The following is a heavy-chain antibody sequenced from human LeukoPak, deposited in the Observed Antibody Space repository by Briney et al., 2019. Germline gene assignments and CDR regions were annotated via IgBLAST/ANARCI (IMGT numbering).Heavy chain of an antibody. V-gene: IGHV4-34*01. Sequence: PSETLSLTCAVYGGSFSGYYWSWIRQPPGKGLEWIGEINHSGSTNYNPSLKSRVTISVDTSKNQFSLKLSSVTAADTAVYYCARVRYFDRSIDDWGQGTLVTVSS. CDR1: GGSFSGYY. CDR2: INHSGST. D-gene: IGHD3-9*01. CDR3: ARVRYFDRSIDD. J-gene: IGHJ4*02.